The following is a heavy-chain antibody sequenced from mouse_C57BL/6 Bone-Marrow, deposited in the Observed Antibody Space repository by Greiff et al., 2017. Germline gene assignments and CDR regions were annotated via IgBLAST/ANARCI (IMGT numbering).Heavy chain of an antibody. CDR3: ARSDVTTVVAKDY. CDR1: GYTFTSYW. V-gene: IGHV1-64*01. CDR2: IHPNSGST. J-gene: IGHJ4*01. D-gene: IGHD1-1*01. Sequence: QVHVKQPGAELVKPGASVKLSCKASGYTFTSYWMHWVKQRPGQGLEWIGMIHPNSGSTNYNEKFKSKATLTVDKSSSTADMQLSSLTSEDSAVYYCARSDVTTVVAKDYWGQGTSVTVSS.